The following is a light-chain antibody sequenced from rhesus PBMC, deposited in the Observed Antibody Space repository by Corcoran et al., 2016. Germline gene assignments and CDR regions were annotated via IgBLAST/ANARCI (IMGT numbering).Light chain of an antibody. CDR2: KAS. CDR3: QNDYSTPLT. V-gene: IGKV1-74*01. CDR1: ENVNNY. Sequence: DIQMTQSPSSLSASVGDRVTITCRASENVNNYLNWYQQKPGKAPNLLNYKASTLQSGVPSRFSGSGSGTDYTFTLSGLRPEDVATYCIQNDYSTPLTFGGGAKVEIK. J-gene: IGKJ4*01.